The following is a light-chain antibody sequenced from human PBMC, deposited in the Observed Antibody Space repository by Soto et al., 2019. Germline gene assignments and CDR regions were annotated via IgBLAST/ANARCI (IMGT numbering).Light chain of an antibody. V-gene: IGLV3-21*02. CDR3: QVWYPGLDHRGV. CDR2: DDS. J-gene: IGLJ3*02. Sequence: SYELAQAPSVSVAPGQTAWFTSGGDNIGSKSVHWYQQKPGQAPVLVIYDDSDRPSWIPERFSGSNSGTTATLTISRVEAGDESDFYCQVWYPGLDHRGVCGGGTKLTVL. CDR1: NIGSKS.